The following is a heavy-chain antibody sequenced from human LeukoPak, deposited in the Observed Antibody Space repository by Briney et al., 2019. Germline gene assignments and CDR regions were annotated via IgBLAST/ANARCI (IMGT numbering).Heavy chain of an antibody. Sequence: SETLSLTCAVSGGSISSYYWSWIRQPPGTGLEWIGYIYYSGSTNYNPSLKSRVTISVDTSKNQFSLKLSSVTAADTAVYYCARDLGGVTIFAPRSPRAFDIWGQGTMVTVSS. CDR3: ARDLGGVTIFAPRSPRAFDI. D-gene: IGHD3-16*01. J-gene: IGHJ3*02. CDR2: IYYSGST. V-gene: IGHV4-59*01. CDR1: GGSISSYY.